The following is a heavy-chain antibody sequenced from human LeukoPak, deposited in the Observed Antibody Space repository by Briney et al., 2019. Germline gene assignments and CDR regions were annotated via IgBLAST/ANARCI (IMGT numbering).Heavy chain of an antibody. CDR2: ISGSSGNT. V-gene: IGHV3-23*01. D-gene: IGHD3-3*01. CDR3: AKLDYDFWSGSFDY. J-gene: IGHJ4*02. CDR1: GFTFHNYA. Sequence: GGSLRLSCAASGFTFHNYAMSWVRQAPGKGLEWVSSISGSSGNTYYADSVKGRFTVSRDNSKNILYLQMNSLRGEDTAVYYCAKLDYDFWSGSFDYWGQGALVTVSS.